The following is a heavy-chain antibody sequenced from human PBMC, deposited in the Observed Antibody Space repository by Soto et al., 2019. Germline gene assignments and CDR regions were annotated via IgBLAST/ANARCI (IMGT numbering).Heavy chain of an antibody. Sequence: SETLSLTCTVSGGSISSYYWSWIRQPPGKGLEWIGYIYYSGSTNYNPSIKSRVTISVDTSKNQFSLKLSSVTAADTAVYYCARVLNSGSYSWGYYYYMDVWGKGTTVTVSS. CDR2: IYYSGST. CDR1: GGSISSYY. CDR3: ARVLNSGSYSWGYYYYMDV. J-gene: IGHJ6*03. V-gene: IGHV4-59*01. D-gene: IGHD1-26*01.